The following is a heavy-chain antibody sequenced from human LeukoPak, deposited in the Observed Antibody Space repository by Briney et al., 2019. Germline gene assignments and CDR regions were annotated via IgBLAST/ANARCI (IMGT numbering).Heavy chain of an antibody. V-gene: IGHV4-59*01. Sequence: SETLSLTCTVSGGSISSYYWSWIRQPPGKGLEWIGYIYYSGSTNYNPSLKSRVTISVDTSKNQFSLKLSSVTAADTAVYYCARGGSSSWYPWGQGTLVTVSS. CDR1: GGSISSYY. CDR3: ARGGSSSWYP. CDR2: IYYSGST. D-gene: IGHD6-13*01. J-gene: IGHJ5*02.